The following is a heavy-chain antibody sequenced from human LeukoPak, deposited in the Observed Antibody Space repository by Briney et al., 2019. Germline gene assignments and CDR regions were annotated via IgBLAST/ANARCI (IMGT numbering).Heavy chain of an antibody. Sequence: PGGSLRLSCAASGFTFDDYAMHWVRQAPGKVLEWVSLISGDGGSTYYADSVKGRFTISRDNSKNSLYLQMNSLRTEDTALYYCAKDSRTLAHFDYWGQGTLVTVSS. CDR2: ISGDGGST. D-gene: IGHD3-16*01. CDR3: AKDSRTLAHFDY. CDR1: GFTFDDYA. J-gene: IGHJ4*02. V-gene: IGHV3-43*02.